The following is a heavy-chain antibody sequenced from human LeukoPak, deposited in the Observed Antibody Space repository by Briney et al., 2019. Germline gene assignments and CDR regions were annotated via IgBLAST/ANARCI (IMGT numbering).Heavy chain of an antibody. J-gene: IGHJ4*02. V-gene: IGHV1-69*04. Sequence: SVKVSCKASGDTFSSYAISWVRQAPGQGLEWMGRIIPILGIANYAQKFQGRVTITADKSTSTAYMELSSLRSENTAVYYCARYRGYDRSGYSPTGPLFDYWGQGTLVTVSS. CDR1: GDTFSSYA. CDR2: IIPILGIA. CDR3: ARYRGYDRSGYSPTGPLFDY. D-gene: IGHD3-22*01.